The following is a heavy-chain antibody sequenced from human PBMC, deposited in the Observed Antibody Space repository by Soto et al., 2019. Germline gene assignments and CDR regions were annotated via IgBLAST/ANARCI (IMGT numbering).Heavy chain of an antibody. CDR2: IYSGGST. D-gene: IGHD2-2*01. CDR3: ASSNCSSTSCYDYYYYYGMDV. Sequence: GGSLRLSCAASGFTVSSNYMSWVRQAPGKGLEWVSVIYSGGSTYYADSVKGRFTISRDNSKNTLYLQMNSLRAEDTAVYYCASSNCSSTSCYDYYYYYGMDVWGQGTTVTVSS. J-gene: IGHJ6*02. CDR1: GFTVSSNY. V-gene: IGHV3-53*01.